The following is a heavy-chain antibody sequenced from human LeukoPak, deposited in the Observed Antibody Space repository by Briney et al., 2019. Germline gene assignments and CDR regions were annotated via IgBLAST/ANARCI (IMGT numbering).Heavy chain of an antibody. CDR3: TRHGRHCSGGSCYSRPGSRFDS. J-gene: IGHJ4*02. D-gene: IGHD2-15*01. CDR1: GGSISSDY. V-gene: IGHV4-59*08. CDR2: ISHNENT. Sequence: SETLSLTCAVSGGSISSDYWSWIRQPPGKELEWIGPISHNENTNYNPSLKTRITISVDTSKNQFSLKLSSVTAADTAVYYCTRHGRHCSGGSCYSRPGSRFDSWGQGTLVAVSS.